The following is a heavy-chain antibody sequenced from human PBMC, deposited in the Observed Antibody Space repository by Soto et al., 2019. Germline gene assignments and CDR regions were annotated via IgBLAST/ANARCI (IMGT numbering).Heavy chain of an antibody. D-gene: IGHD3-3*01. Sequence: SETLSLTCTVSGGSISSSSYSWGWIRQPPGRGLEWIGSIYYGGSTYYNPSLRSRVTISVDTSKNQFSLKLSSVTAADTAVYYCASRITIFVVVSEYWGHGTLVTVSS. CDR2: IYYGGST. CDR1: GGSISSSSYS. J-gene: IGHJ4*01. V-gene: IGHV4-39*01. CDR3: ASRITIFVVVSEY.